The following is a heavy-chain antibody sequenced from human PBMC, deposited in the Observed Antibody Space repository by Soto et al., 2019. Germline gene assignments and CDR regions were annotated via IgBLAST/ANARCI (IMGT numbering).Heavy chain of an antibody. CDR3: ARATIVGARYYGMEV. Sequence: PEGALRVTCAASGFTFSSYDMHCVRQAPGKGLEWVAVIWYDGSNKYYEDSVKGRFTISRDNSKNTLYLQMNSLRAEDTAVYYCARATIVGARYYGMEVWGQVSTVPVS. CDR2: IWYDGSNK. V-gene: IGHV3-33*01. D-gene: IGHD1-26*01. J-gene: IGHJ6*02. CDR1: GFTFSSYD.